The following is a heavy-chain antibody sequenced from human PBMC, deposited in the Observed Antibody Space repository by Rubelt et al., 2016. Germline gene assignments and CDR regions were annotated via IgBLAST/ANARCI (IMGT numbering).Heavy chain of an antibody. CDR3: ARRGIVGPTIGIDY. J-gene: IGHJ4*02. D-gene: IGHD1-26*01. CDR2: IYYSGST. V-gene: IGHV4-39*01. CDR1: GGSISSSSYY. Sequence: QLQLQESGPGLVKPSETLSLTCTVSGGSISSSSYYWGWIRQPPGKGLEWIGRIYYSGSTYYNPSLKSRVTVSLCPSRTLLSLVRGSVTAADTAVYYCARRGIVGPTIGIDYWGQGTLVTVSS.